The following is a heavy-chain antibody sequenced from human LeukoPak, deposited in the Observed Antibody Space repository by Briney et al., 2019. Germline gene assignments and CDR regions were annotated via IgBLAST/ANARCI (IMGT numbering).Heavy chain of an antibody. V-gene: IGHV4-39*01. D-gene: IGHD3-3*01. Sequence: SETLSLTCTVSGGSISSGTYYWSWIRQPAGKGLEWIGTIYYSGSTYYNPSLKSRVTISVDTSKKQFSLKLSSVTAADTAVYYCARQDGGYYYWFDPWGQGTLVTVSS. J-gene: IGHJ5*02. CDR1: GGSISSGTYY. CDR2: IYYSGST. CDR3: ARQDGGYYYWFDP.